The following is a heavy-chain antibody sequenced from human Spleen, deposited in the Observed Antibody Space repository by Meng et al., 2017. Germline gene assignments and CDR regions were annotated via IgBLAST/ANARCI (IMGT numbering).Heavy chain of an antibody. D-gene: IGHD6-13*01. J-gene: IGHJ5*02. V-gene: IGHV4-34*01. CDR2: INHSGST. CDR3: ARRPRPFYSSSWYIWFDP. Sequence: SETLSLTCAVYGGSFSGYYWSWIRQPPGKGLEWIGEINHSGSTNYNPSLKSRVTISVDTSKNQFSLKLSSVTAADTAVYYCARRPRPFYSSSWYIWFDPWGQGTLVTVSS. CDR1: GGSFSGYY.